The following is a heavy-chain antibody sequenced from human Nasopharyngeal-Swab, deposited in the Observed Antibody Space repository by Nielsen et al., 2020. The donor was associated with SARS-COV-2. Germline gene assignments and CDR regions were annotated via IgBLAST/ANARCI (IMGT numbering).Heavy chain of an antibody. CDR1: GGSISSISYY. Sequence: SETLSLTCTLSGGSISSISYYWGGIRQPPGRGREWIGSIYYSGGTYYNSSLKSRVTISLDTSQNQFSLTMSSVTAADTAVYYCVGDISYWGQGTLVTVSS. CDR3: VGDISY. D-gene: IGHD1-14*01. CDR2: IYYSGGT. J-gene: IGHJ4*02. V-gene: IGHV4-39*02.